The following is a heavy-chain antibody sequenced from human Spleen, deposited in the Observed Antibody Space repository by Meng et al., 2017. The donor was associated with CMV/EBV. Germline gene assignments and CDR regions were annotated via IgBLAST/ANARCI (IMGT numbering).Heavy chain of an antibody. J-gene: IGHJ4*02. D-gene: IGHD2-2*01. CDR1: GGSIRSSDL. V-gene: IGHV4-4*02. Sequence: FAVSGGSIRSSDLWTWVRQVPGKGLEWIGELYHSGSTNYNPSLKSRVTISVDKFKNQFSLKLNSVTAADTAVYYCARFSSTIIPFDYWGQGTLVTVSS. CDR2: LYHSGST. CDR3: ARFSSTIIPFDY.